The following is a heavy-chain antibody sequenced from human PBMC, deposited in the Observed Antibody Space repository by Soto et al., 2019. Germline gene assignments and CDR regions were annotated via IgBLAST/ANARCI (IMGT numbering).Heavy chain of an antibody. CDR3: AISTYGSGSYFSYYYGMDV. J-gene: IGHJ6*02. V-gene: IGHV1-2*04. CDR2: INPNSGGT. CDR1: GYTFTGYY. D-gene: IGHD3-10*01. Sequence: GASVKVSCKASGYTFTGYYMHWVLQAPGEGLEWMGWINPNSGGTNYAQKFQGWVTMTRDTSISTAYMELSRLRSDDTAVYYCAISTYGSGSYFSYYYGMDVWGQGTTVTVSS.